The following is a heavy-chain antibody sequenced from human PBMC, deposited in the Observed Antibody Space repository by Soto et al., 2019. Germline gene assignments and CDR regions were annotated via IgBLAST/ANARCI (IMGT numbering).Heavy chain of an antibody. V-gene: IGHV1-69*01. D-gene: IGHD5-18*01. Sequence: QVQLVQSGPEVKKPGSSVNVSCKSSGDTFNSYVITWVRQAPGQGLEWLGGIIPAFGTTSYAQNFQDRLTITADEAATTYHMELISMTSGDTAMYYCTRSYGYTFGGSLDNWGQGTLVNASS. CDR3: TRSYGYTFGGSLDN. J-gene: IGHJ4*02. CDR2: IIPAFGTT. CDR1: GDTFNSYV.